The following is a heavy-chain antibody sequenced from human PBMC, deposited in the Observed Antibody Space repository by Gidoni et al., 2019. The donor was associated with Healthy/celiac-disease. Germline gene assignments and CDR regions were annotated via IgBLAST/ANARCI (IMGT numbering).Heavy chain of an antibody. Sequence: QVQLVQSGAEVKKPGSSVKVSCKASGGTFSSYAISWVRQAPGPGLTWMGGIIPIFGTANYAQKCQGRVTITADESTSTAYMELSSLRSEDTAVYYCARFGSYSSSWYYFDYWGQGTLVTVSS. CDR1: GGTFSSYA. CDR3: ARFGSYSSSWYYFDY. CDR2: IIPIFGTA. J-gene: IGHJ4*02. D-gene: IGHD6-13*01. V-gene: IGHV1-69*01.